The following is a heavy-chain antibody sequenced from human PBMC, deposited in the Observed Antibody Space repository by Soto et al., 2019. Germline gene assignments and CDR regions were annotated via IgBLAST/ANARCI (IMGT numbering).Heavy chain of an antibody. Sequence: SETLSLTCTVSGGSISSYYWSWIRQPPGKGLEWIGYIYYSGSTNYNPSLKSRVTISVDTSKNQFSLKLSSVTAADTAVYYCTRSAIMITFGGVEPYNWFDPWGQGTLVTVSS. D-gene: IGHD3-16*01. CDR3: TRSAIMITFGGVEPYNWFDP. CDR2: IYYSGST. J-gene: IGHJ5*02. V-gene: IGHV4-59*01. CDR1: GGSISSYY.